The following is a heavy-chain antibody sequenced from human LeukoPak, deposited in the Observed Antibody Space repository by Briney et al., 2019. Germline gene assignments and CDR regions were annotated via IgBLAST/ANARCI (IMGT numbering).Heavy chain of an antibody. CDR2: INGGGDKT. V-gene: IGHV3-23*01. J-gene: IGHJ4*02. D-gene: IGHD1-26*01. Sequence: GGSLRLSCAASGFSFTSYAMSWVRQAPGKGLEWVSGINGGGDKTYYRDSVKGRITISRDNSKNTLYRQMNSLRAEDTAIYYCAKSRGSTLFDSWGQGTLVTVSS. CDR3: AKSRGSTLFDS. CDR1: GFSFTSYA.